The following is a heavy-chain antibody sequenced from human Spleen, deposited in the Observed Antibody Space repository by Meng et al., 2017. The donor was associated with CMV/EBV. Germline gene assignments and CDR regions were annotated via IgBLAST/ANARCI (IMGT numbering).Heavy chain of an antibody. CDR2: IIPIFGTA. CDR3: ARDRAYSSGWYYFDY. Sequence: SGYTFTSYGISWVRPAPGQGLEWMGGIIPIFGTANYAQKFQGRVTITTDESTSTAYMELSSLRSEDTAVYYCARDRAYSSGWYYFDYWGQGTLVTVSS. D-gene: IGHD6-19*01. V-gene: IGHV1-69*05. CDR1: GYTFTSYG. J-gene: IGHJ4*02.